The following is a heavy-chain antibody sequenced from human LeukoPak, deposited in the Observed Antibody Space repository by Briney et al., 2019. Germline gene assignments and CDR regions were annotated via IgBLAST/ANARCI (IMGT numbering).Heavy chain of an antibody. CDR1: GFTFTTYW. D-gene: IGHD6-6*01. J-gene: IGHJ4*02. CDR2: INQDGSEK. CDR3: ARDRTRLVY. V-gene: IGHV3-7*01. Sequence: GGSLRLSCAASGFTFTTYWMSWVRQAPGKGLEWVANINQDGSEKYYVDSVKGRFTISRDNAKNSLYLQMNSLRAEDTAVYYCARDRTRLVYWGQGTLVTVSS.